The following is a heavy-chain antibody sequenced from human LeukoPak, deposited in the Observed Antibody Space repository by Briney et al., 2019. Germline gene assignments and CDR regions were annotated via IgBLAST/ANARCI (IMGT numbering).Heavy chain of an antibody. CDR2: IGSIGQTT. D-gene: IGHD2-2*01. CDR3: ARGLGYCSRTSCYPDY. CDR1: GFTLSTYA. V-gene: IGHV3-64*01. Sequence: PGGFLRPSCAASGFTLSTYAMFWVRPAPRKGMEYVSAIGSIGQTTYYANSVKGRFTVSRDNAKNTLSLQMGSLRPEDTAVYFFARGLGYCSRTSCYPDYWGQGTLVTVSS. J-gene: IGHJ4*02.